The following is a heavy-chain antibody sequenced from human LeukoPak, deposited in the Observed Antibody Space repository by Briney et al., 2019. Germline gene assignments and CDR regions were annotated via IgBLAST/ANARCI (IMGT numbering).Heavy chain of an antibody. CDR2: IYPVDSDT. CDR3: AVAGTSGDFWSGPNYYCDL. D-gene: IGHD3-3*01. Sequence: GESLKISCKGSGYSFTSYWIGWVRQMPGRGLEWMGIIYPVDSDTRYSPSFQGQVTISADKSISTAYLQWSSLKASDTAMYYCAVAGTSGDFWSGPNYYCDLWGQGTVVSVFS. CDR1: GYSFTSYW. V-gene: IGHV5-51*01. J-gene: IGHJ5*02.